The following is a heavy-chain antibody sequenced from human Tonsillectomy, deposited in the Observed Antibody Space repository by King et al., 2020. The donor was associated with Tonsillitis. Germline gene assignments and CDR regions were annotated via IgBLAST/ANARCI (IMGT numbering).Heavy chain of an antibody. D-gene: IGHD3-10*01. J-gene: IGHJ6*02. CDR2: IYHSGKT. CDR3: ARDSGSGSWTYYYYSGMDV. Sequence: QLQESGPGLVKPSQTLSLTCTVSGGSISSGGYFWTWIRQHPGKGLEWVGSIYHSGKTYYNPSLKTPATISVDTSKNQFSLKMSSVTAADTAVYYCARDSGSGSWTYYYYSGMDVWGQGATVTVSS. CDR1: GGSISSGGYF. V-gene: IGHV4-31*01.